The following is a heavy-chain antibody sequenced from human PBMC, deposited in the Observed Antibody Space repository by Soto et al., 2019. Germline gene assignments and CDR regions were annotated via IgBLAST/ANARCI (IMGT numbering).Heavy chain of an antibody. CDR2: ISSSSSYI. D-gene: IGHD6-19*01. J-gene: IGHJ3*02. CDR1: GFTFSSYS. CDR3: ARAFSSGWRGAFDI. V-gene: IGHV3-21*01. Sequence: EVQLVESGGGLVKPGGSLRLSCAASGFTFSSYSMNWVRQAPGKGLEWVSSISSSSSYIYYADSVKGRFTISRDSAKNSLYLQMNSLRAEDTAVYYCARAFSSGWRGAFDIWGQGTMVTVSS.